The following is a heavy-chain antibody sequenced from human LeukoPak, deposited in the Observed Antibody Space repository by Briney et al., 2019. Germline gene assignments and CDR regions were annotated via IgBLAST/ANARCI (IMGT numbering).Heavy chain of an antibody. D-gene: IGHD3-10*01. J-gene: IGHJ4*02. Sequence: GGSLRLSCAASGFTFSSYAMSWVRQAPGKGLEWVSAISGSGGSTYYADSVKGRFTISRDNSMNTLYLQMNSLRAEDTAVYYCAKELVRDYYGSGSYFDYWGQGTLVTVSS. CDR3: AKELVRDYYGSGSYFDY. V-gene: IGHV3-23*01. CDR2: ISGSGGST. CDR1: GFTFSSYA.